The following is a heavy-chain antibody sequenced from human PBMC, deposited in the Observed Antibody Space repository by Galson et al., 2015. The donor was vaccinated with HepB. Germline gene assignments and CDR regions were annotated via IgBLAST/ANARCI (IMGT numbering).Heavy chain of an antibody. CDR2: IYGDDDK. J-gene: IGHJ5*02. Sequence: PALVKPTQTLTLTCTFSGFSLSSGVGVGWIRQPPGKALEWLALIYGDDDKRSSPSLQSRLTITKDTSKNQVVLTVTNVDPEDTATYYCAHNLRIDYYDSSGYSPYNWFDAWGQGTLVTVSS. CDR3: AHNLRIDYYDSSGYSPYNWFDA. CDR1: GFSLSSGVG. V-gene: IGHV2-5*02. D-gene: IGHD3-22*01.